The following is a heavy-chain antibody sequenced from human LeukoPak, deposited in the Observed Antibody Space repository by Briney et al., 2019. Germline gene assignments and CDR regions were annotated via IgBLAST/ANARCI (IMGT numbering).Heavy chain of an antibody. CDR1: GYTFTGYG. CDR3: ARGVMITFGGVIDLDAFDI. CDR2: ISAYNGNT. J-gene: IGHJ3*02. Sequence: ASVKVSCKASGYTFTGYGISWVRQAPGQGLEWMGWISAYNGNTNYAQKLQGRVTMTTDTSTSTAYMELRSLRSDDTAVYYCARGVMITFGGVIDLDAFDIWGQGTMVTVSS. D-gene: IGHD3-16*02. V-gene: IGHV1-18*01.